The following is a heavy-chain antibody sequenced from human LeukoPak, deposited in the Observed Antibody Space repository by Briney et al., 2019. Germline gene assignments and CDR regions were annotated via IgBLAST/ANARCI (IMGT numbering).Heavy chain of an antibody. CDR1: GFTFTDYY. J-gene: IGHJ5*02. Sequence: PGGSLRLSCAASGFTFTDYYMTWIRQAPGKGLEWVSYISSDSNTIYYGDSVKGRFTVSRDNAKNSVYLQMNSLRAEDTAVYYCARDPFSYSSHPWGQGTLVTVSS. CDR2: ISSDSNTI. V-gene: IGHV3-11*01. D-gene: IGHD3-10*01. CDR3: ARDPFSYSSHP.